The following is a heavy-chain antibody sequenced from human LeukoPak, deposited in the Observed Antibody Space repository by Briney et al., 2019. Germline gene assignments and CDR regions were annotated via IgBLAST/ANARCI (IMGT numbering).Heavy chain of an antibody. CDR3: ARGPTQVVVLGYYYMDV. J-gene: IGHJ6*03. Sequence: ASVKVSCKASGYTFTSYYMHWVRQAPGQGLEWMGWMNPNSGNTGFAQKFQGRVTMTRNTSISTAYMELSSLRSEDTAVYYCARGPTQVVVLGYYYMDVWGKGTTVTVSS. V-gene: IGHV1-8*02. D-gene: IGHD2-2*01. CDR2: MNPNSGNT. CDR1: GYTFTSYY.